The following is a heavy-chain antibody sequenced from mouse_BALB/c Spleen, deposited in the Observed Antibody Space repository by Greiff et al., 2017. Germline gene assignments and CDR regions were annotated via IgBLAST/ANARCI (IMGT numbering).Heavy chain of an antibody. D-gene: IGHD2-1*01. CDR1: GFTFSSYG. V-gene: IGHV5-6-3*01. CDR3: ARGGGLLWTFDY. Sequence: EVKLVESGGGLVQPGGSLKLSCAASGFTFSSYGMSWVRQTPDKRLELVATINSNGGSTYYPDSVKGRFTISRDNAKNTLYLQMSSLKSEDTAMYYCARGGGLLWTFDYWGQGTTLTVSS. J-gene: IGHJ2*01. CDR2: INSNGGST.